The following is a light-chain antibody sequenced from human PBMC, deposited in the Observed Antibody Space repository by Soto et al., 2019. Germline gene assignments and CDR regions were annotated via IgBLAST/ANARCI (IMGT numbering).Light chain of an antibody. CDR1: SSDVGGYDY. CDR2: DVS. V-gene: IGLV2-14*03. J-gene: IGLJ1*01. CDR3: SSYTSSSTPYV. Sequence: QSALTQPASVSGSPGQSITISCTGSSSDVGGYDYVSWYQHHPGKAPKLMIHDVSNRPSGVSNRFSGSKSGNTASLTISGLQAEDEADYYCSSYTSSSTPYVFGTGTKLPVL.